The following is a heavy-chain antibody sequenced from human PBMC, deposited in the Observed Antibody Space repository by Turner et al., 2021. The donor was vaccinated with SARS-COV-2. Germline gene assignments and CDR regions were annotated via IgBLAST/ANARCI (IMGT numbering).Heavy chain of an antibody. CDR2: IEWDGNK. Sequence: QLTCWESGPSLLMPSQTLSLTCSFSGCPLGASGMCVSWIRQPPEKALEWLAPIEWDGNKNSSTSQKARLTISKDTSKNQVELTMSNINPVETATYTCAHNPMILRRGYRSYYYGMDVWGQGTTVTVSS. CDR1: GCPLGASGMC. J-gene: IGHJ6*02. V-gene: IGHV2-70*01. D-gene: IGHD3-22*01. CDR3: AHNPMILRRGYRSYYYGMDV.